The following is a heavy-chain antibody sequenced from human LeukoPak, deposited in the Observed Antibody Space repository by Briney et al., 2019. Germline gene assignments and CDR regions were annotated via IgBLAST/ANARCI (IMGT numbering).Heavy chain of an antibody. V-gene: IGHV3-7*03. CDR3: AKDPTDWLLLLFDY. CDR2: IKQDGSEK. CDR1: GFTFSSYW. D-gene: IGHD2/OR15-2a*01. Sequence: GSLRLPCAASGFTFSSYWMSWVRQAPGKGLEWVANIKQDGSEKYYVDSVKGRFTISRDNAKNSLYLQMNSLRAEDTALYYCAKDPTDWLLLLFDYWGQGTLVTVSS. J-gene: IGHJ4*02.